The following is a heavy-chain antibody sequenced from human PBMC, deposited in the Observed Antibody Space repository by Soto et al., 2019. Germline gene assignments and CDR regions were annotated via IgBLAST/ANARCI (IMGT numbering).Heavy chain of an antibody. V-gene: IGHV1-46*01. D-gene: IGHD5-18*01. CDR3: ARANTAMASSFDY. Sequence: QAQLVQSGAEVKKPGASVKVSCKASGYSITSYYMHWVRQAPGQGLEWMGIINPSGGSTSYAQKLQGRVTMTRDTSTSTVYMELSGLRSEDTAVYYCARANTAMASSFDYWGQGNVVSVSS. J-gene: IGHJ4*02. CDR2: INPSGGST. CDR1: GYSITSYY.